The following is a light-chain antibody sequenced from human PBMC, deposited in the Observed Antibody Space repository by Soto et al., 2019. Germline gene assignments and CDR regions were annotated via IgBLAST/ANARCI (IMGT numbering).Light chain of an antibody. V-gene: IGLV3-1*01. CDR3: LAWDSTTGV. J-gene: IGLJ2*01. Sequence: SYELTQPPSVSVSPRQTASITCSGDKLGDKYASWYQQRPGQSPVVVIYQDVKRPSGIPERFSGSNSGNTATLTISGTQSMDEADYYCLAWDSTTGVFGGGTKLTVL. CDR2: QDV. CDR1: KLGDKY.